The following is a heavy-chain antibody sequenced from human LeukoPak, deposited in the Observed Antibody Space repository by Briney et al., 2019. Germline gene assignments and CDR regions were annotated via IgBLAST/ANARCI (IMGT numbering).Heavy chain of an antibody. Sequence: PSETLSLTCTVSGGSISSYYWSWIRQPPGKGLEWIGYIYYSGSTYYNPSLKSRVTISVDTSKNQFSLKLSSVTAADTAVYYCARADYGGQPEDYWGQGTLVTVSS. CDR3: ARADYGGQPEDY. CDR1: GGSISSYY. D-gene: IGHD4-23*01. CDR2: IYYSGST. V-gene: IGHV4-30-4*01. J-gene: IGHJ4*02.